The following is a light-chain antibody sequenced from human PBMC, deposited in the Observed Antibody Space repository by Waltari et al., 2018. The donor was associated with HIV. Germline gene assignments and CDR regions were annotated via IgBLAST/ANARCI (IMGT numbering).Light chain of an antibody. J-gene: IGKJ2*01. CDR2: GAS. Sequence: EIVMTQYPATLSVSPGERATLSCRASQSVSSNLAWYQQKPGQAPRLLIYGASTRATGIPARFSGSGSGTEFTLTINSLQSEDLAVYFCQQYNNWPPYTFGQGTKLEIK. V-gene: IGKV3-15*01. CDR1: QSVSSN. CDR3: QQYNNWPPYT.